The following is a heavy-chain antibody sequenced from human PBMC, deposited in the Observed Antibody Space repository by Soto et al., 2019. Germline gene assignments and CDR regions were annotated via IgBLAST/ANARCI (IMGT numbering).Heavy chain of an antibody. D-gene: IGHD3-22*01. CDR2: IDPSGNGT. CDR3: AINYYDSSAYLY. V-gene: IGHV1-46*01. J-gene: IGHJ4*02. CDR1: GHTLINYY. Sequence: QVQLVQSGAEVKKPGASVKVSCKASGHTLINYYMPWVRQAPGQGLDWLGKIDPSGNGTSYAERFQGRITLTSDTSTNTVYVELSSLRSEDTAIYYCAINYYDSSAYLYWGQGTLVTVSS.